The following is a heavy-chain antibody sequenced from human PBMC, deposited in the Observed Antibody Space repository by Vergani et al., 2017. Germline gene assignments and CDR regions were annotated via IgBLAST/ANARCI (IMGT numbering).Heavy chain of an antibody. V-gene: IGHV1-18*01. CDR3: ARDGTGTRIWFGETGRGAFDY. CDR2: ISAYNGNT. CDR1: GYTFTSYG. Sequence: QVQLVQSGAEVKKPGASVKVSCKASGYTFTSYGISWVRQAPGQGLEWMGWISAYNGNTNYAQKLQGRVTMTTDTSTSTAYMELRSVRSDDTAVYYCARDGTGTRIWFGETGRGAFDYWGQGTLVTVSS. D-gene: IGHD3-10*01. J-gene: IGHJ4*02.